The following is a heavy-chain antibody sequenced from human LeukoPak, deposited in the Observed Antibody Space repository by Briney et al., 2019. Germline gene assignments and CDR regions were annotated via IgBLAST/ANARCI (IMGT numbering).Heavy chain of an antibody. Sequence: SETLSLTCAVYGGSFSGYYWSWIRQPPGKGLEWIGEINHSGSTNYNPSLKSRVTISVDTSKNQFSLKLSSVTAADTAVYYCARKVYNGYAPFDYWGQGTLVTVSS. J-gene: IGHJ4*02. CDR3: ARKVYNGYAPFDY. CDR2: INHSGST. D-gene: IGHD5-12*01. V-gene: IGHV4-34*01. CDR1: GGSFSGYY.